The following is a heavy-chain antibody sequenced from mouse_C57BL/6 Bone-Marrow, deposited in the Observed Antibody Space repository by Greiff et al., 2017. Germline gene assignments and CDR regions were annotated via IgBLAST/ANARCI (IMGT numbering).Heavy chain of an antibody. D-gene: IGHD2-3*01. CDR3: APDGYYCSFDV. CDR1: GYAFSSSW. Sequence: QVQLQQSGPELVKPGASVKISCKASGYAFSSSWMNWVKQRPGKGLEWIGRIYPGDGDTNYNGKFKGKATLTADKSSSTAYMQLSSLTSEDSAVYFCAPDGYYCSFDVWGTGTTVTVSS. CDR2: IYPGDGDT. V-gene: IGHV1-82*01. J-gene: IGHJ1*03.